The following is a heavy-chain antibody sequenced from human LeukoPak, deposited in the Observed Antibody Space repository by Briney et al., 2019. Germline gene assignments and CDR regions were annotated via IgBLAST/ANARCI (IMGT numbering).Heavy chain of an antibody. V-gene: IGHV3-48*03. CDR3: AREPRYYYGSGSLDY. CDR1: GFTFSSYE. J-gene: IGHJ4*02. CDR2: ISSSGSTI. Sequence: PGGSLRLPCAASGFTFSSYEMNWVRQAPGKGLEWVSYISSSGSTIYYADSVEGRFTISRDNAKNSLYLQMNSLRAEDTAVYYCAREPRYYYGSGSLDYWGQGTLVTVSS. D-gene: IGHD3-10*01.